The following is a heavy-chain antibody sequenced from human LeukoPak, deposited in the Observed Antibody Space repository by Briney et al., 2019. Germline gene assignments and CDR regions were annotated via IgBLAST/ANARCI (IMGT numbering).Heavy chain of an antibody. J-gene: IGHJ4*02. Sequence: GGSLRLSCAASGFTFSSYSMNWVRQAPGKGLEWVSSISSSSSYIYYADSVKGRFTISRDNAKNSLYLQTNSLRAEDTAVYYCARDQSITMVRGITRAPPKYWGQGTLVTVSS. D-gene: IGHD3-10*01. CDR3: ARDQSITMVRGITRAPPKY. CDR1: GFTFSSYS. V-gene: IGHV3-21*01. CDR2: ISSSSSYI.